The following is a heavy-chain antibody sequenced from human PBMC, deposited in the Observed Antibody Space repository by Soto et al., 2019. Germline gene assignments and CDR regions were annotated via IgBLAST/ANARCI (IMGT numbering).Heavy chain of an antibody. CDR3: STSGDDGRTLYYPR. CDR1: GFTFRNAW. Sequence: EVQLVESGGGLVKPGGSLRLSCAASGFTFRNAWMSWVRQAPGKGLEWVGRIKSKTDGGTTDYAAPVKGRFTISRDDSKNTLYLQMDSLKIEDTAVYYCSTSGDDGRTLYYPRWGQGTLVTVSS. D-gene: IGHD3-10*01. J-gene: IGHJ4*02. V-gene: IGHV3-15*01. CDR2: IKSKTDGGTT.